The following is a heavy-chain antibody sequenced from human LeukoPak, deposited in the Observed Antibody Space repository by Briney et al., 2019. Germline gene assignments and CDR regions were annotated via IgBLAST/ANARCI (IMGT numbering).Heavy chain of an antibody. CDR2: LDNTERT. CDR3: ARGSNRYYFDSSGYHYYLDS. CDR1: GGSISSYY. J-gene: IGHJ4*02. D-gene: IGHD3-22*01. V-gene: IGHV4-59*08. Sequence: DPSETLSLTCTVSGGSISSYYWSWIRQPPGKGLEWIGYLDNTERTNYNPPLKSRLTISLDTSNNRFSLKLSSVTAADTAVYFCARGSNRYYFDSSGYHYYLDSWGQGTLVTVSS.